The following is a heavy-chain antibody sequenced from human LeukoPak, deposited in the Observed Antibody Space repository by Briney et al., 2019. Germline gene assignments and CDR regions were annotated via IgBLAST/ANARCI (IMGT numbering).Heavy chain of an antibody. Sequence: ASVKVPCKASGGTFSSYAISWVRQAPGQGLEWMGRVIPIFGTANYAQKFQGRVTITTDESTSTAYMELSSLRSEDTAVYYCARGPYGDYGFFDYWGQGTLSPSPQ. J-gene: IGHJ4*02. V-gene: IGHV1-69*05. CDR1: GGTFSSYA. D-gene: IGHD4-17*01. CDR3: ARGPYGDYGFFDY. CDR2: VIPIFGTA.